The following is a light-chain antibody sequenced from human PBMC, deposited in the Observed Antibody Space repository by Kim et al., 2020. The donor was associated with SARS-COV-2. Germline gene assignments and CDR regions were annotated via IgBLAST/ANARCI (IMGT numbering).Light chain of an antibody. CDR3: QQYNDWPLT. CDR2: GAS. CDR1: QSVSSS. Sequence: VSPGERATLSCRASQSVSSSLAWYQQRPGQAPRLLIYGASTRATGIATRFSGSGSETEFTLTISSLQSEDFAVYYCQQYNDWPLTFGGGTKVDIK. V-gene: IGKV3-15*01. J-gene: IGKJ4*01.